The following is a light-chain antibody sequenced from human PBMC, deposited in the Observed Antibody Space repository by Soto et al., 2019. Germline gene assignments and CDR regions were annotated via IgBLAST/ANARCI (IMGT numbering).Light chain of an antibody. J-gene: IGKJ4*01. CDR1: QSLRNNY. CDR2: SAS. CDR3: QQFNNSPLT. V-gene: IGKV3-20*01. Sequence: EIVLTQSPGTLSLSPGERATLSCRASQSLRNNYLAWYQQKPGQTPRLLIPSASSRATGIPDRFSGSGSGTDFTLTISRLEPEDFAVDYCQQFNNSPLTFGGGTKVEIK.